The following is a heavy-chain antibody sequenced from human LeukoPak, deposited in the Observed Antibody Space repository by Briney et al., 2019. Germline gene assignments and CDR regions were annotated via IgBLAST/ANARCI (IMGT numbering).Heavy chain of an antibody. V-gene: IGHV4-39*01. CDR2: IYYSGST. CDR1: GGSISSSSYY. D-gene: IGHD3-22*01. CDR3: ARHYYDNLYSISWFDP. J-gene: IGHJ5*02. Sequence: NPSETLSLTCTVSGGSISSSSYYRGWIRQPPGKGLEWIGSIYYSGSTYYNPSLKSRVTISVDTPKNQFSLKLSSVTAADTAVYYCARHYYDNLYSISWFDPWGQGTLVTVSS.